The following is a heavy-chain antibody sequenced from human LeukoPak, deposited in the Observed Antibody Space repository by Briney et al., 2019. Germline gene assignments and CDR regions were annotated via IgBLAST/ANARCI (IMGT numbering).Heavy chain of an antibody. V-gene: IGHV4-39*07. CDR3: AELPRGVVPANL. J-gene: IGHJ5*02. Sequence: SSETLSLTCTVSGGSISSSSYYWGWIRQPPGKGLEWIGSIYYSGSTYYNPSLKSRVTISVDTSKNQFSLKLSSVTAADTAVYYCAELPRGVVPANLWGQGTLVTVSS. CDR2: IYYSGST. CDR1: GGSISSSSYY. D-gene: IGHD2-2*01.